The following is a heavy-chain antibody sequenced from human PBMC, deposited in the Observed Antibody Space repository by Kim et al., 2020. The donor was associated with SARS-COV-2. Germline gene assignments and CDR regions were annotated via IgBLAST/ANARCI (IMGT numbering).Heavy chain of an antibody. D-gene: IGHD1-1*01. CDR2: IYYSGST. Sequence: SETLSLTCTVSGGSISSYYWSWIRQPPGKGLEWIGYIYYSGSTNYNPSLKSRVTISVDTSKNQFSLKLSSVTAADTAVYYCARNERRNWFDPWGQGTLVTVSS. J-gene: IGHJ5*02. CDR1: GGSISSYY. CDR3: ARNERRNWFDP. V-gene: IGHV4-59*08.